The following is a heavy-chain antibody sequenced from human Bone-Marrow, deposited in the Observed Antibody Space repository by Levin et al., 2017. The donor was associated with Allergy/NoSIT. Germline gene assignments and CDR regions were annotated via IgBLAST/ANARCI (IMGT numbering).Heavy chain of an antibody. CDR3: ARENWNPSGWFDP. J-gene: IGHJ5*02. CDR1: GGSISSGNHY. V-gene: IGHV4-31*03. CDR2: IYYNGGT. Sequence: SETLSLTCTVSGGSISSGNHYWSWIRQHPGKGLEWIGYIYYNGGTYYNPSLKSRVTISVDTSKNHFSLNLNSVTAADTAVYYCARENWNPSGWFDPWGQGTLVTVSS. D-gene: IGHD1-1*01.